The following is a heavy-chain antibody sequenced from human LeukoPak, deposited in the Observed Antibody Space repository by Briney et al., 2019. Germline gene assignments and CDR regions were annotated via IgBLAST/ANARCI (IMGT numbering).Heavy chain of an antibody. CDR1: GFIFSNYA. CDR2: ISSNGGST. V-gene: IGHV3-64D*06. CDR3: VKIAAAGRGPWGWYFDL. Sequence: GGSLRLSCSASGFIFSNYAMHWVRQAPGKGLQYVSAISSNGGSTYYADSVKSRFTISRDNSKNPLYLQMSSLRAEDPAVYYCVKIAAAGRGPWGWYFDLWGRGTLVTVSS. D-gene: IGHD6-13*01. J-gene: IGHJ2*01.